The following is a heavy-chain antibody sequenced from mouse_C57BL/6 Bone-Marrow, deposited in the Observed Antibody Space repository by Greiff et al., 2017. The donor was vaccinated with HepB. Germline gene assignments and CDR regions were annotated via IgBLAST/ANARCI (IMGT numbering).Heavy chain of an antibody. CDR2: INSDGGST. CDR3: ARYLPGKRDAMDY. D-gene: IGHD5-1*01. V-gene: IGHV5-2*01. CDR1: EYEFPSHD. Sequence: EVKLMESGGGLVKPGGSLKLSCESNEYEFPSHDMSWVRKTPEKRLELVAAINSDGGSTYYPDTMERRFIISRDNTKKTLYLQMSSLRSEDTALYYCARYLPGKRDAMDYWGQGTSVTVSS. J-gene: IGHJ4*01.